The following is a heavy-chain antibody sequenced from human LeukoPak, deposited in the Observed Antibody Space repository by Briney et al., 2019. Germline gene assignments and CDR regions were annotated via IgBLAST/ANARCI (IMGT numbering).Heavy chain of an antibody. D-gene: IGHD1-7*01. V-gene: IGHV4-4*07. J-gene: IGHJ3*02. CDR1: GGSISGYY. Sequence: SETLSLTCSVSGGSISGYYWTWIRQPAGKGLEWIGRVYTSGSTHYNPSLKTRLTMSVDTSKNQFSLKLSSVTAADTAVYYCARLITGTTTAFDIWGQGTMATVSS. CDR2: VYTSGST. CDR3: ARLITGTTTAFDI.